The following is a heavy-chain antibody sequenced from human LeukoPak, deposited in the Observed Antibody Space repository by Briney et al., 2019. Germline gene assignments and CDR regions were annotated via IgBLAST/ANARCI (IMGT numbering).Heavy chain of an antibody. CDR3: TTLGYHLDS. J-gene: IGHJ4*02. CDR1: GFALSAYE. Sequence: GGSLRLSCAATGFALSAYEMNWVRQAPGKGLEWVAYSSGSDTTIYYADSVKGRFVISGDNARSSLYLQMNSLRAEDTALYYCTTLGYHLDSWGQGTLVTVSS. D-gene: IGHD3-22*01. V-gene: IGHV3-48*03. CDR2: SSGSDTTI.